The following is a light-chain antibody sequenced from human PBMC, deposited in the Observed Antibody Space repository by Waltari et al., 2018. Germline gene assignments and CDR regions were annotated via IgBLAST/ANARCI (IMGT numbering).Light chain of an antibody. CDR1: QNVNSF. Sequence: EIVLTQSPGTLSLSPGDRATLSCRASQNVNSFLVWYQQKRGQAPRLLIYDASKRATGIPDRISGSGSGTDFTLTISSLEPEDFAIYYCQQRGNLPETFGRGTRVEMK. CDR2: DAS. J-gene: IGKJ2*01. V-gene: IGKV3-11*01. CDR3: QQRGNLPET.